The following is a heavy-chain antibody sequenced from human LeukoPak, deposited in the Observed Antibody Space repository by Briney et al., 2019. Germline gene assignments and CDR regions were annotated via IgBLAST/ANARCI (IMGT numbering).Heavy chain of an antibody. CDR1: GFTFSSYA. Sequence: GGSLRLSCAASGFTFSSYAMSWVRQAPGEGLEWVSTISPSGGSTFYADSVKGRFTIFRDNSKNTLYLQMNNLRVDDTAVYYCAKTPSSSMPRTFDYWGQGTLVTVSS. V-gene: IGHV3-23*01. D-gene: IGHD2/OR15-2a*01. J-gene: IGHJ4*02. CDR2: ISPSGGST. CDR3: AKTPSSSMPRTFDY.